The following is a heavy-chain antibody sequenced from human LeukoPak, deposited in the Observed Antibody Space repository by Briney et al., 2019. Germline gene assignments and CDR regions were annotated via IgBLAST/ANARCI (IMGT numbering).Heavy chain of an antibody. J-gene: IGHJ4*02. V-gene: IGHV3-48*02. D-gene: IGHD5-24*01. CDR3: VRVGKWLQSGGVLDS. CDR1: GFTFNIYS. Sequence: GGSLRLSCAASGFTFNIYSMTWVRQAQGKGLEWISYISTYSVSIVYADSVKGRFTISRDDAKNSLYLQMNSLRDDDTGVYFCVRVGKWLQSGGVLDSWGQGTPVIVSS. CDR2: ISTYSVSI.